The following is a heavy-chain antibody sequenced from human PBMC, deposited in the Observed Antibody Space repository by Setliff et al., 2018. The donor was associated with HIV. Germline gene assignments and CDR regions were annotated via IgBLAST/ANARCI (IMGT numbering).Heavy chain of an antibody. CDR1: GYNFASYW. D-gene: IGHD7-27*01. Sequence: PGESLKISCRGSGYNFASYWIGWVRQMPGKGLEWMGVTYPGDSTTRYSPSLEGQVTISADRSINTAFLQWSSLEASDTAMYYCIRRRRAPGAADLESYWGQGTLVTVSS. V-gene: IGHV5-51*01. J-gene: IGHJ4*02. CDR2: TYPGDSTT. CDR3: IRRRRAPGAADLESY.